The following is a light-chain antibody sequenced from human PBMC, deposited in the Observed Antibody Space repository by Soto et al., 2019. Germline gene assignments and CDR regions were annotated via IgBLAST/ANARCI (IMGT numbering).Light chain of an antibody. CDR1: SSDVGGYNY. J-gene: IGLJ1*01. CDR3: SSYTSSSSYV. CDR2: DVS. Sequence: LTQPASVSGSPGQSITISCTGTSSDVGGYNYVPWYQQHPGKAPELMIYDVSNRPSGVSNRFSGSKSGNTASLTISGLQAEDEADYYCSSYTSSSSYVFGTGTKVTVL. V-gene: IGLV2-14*01.